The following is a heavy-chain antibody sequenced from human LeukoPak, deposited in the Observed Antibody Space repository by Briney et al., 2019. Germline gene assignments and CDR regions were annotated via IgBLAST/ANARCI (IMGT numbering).Heavy chain of an antibody. D-gene: IGHD3-10*02. CDR2: ISGSGGST. CDR1: GFTFSSYA. J-gene: IGHJ3*02. CDR3: AALDCSGLTYDAFDI. V-gene: IGHV3-23*01. Sequence: PGGSLRLSCAASGFTFSSYAMSRVRQAPGKGLEWVSAISGSGGSTYYADSVKGRFTISRDNSKNTLYLQMNSLRAEDTAVYYCAALDCSGLTYDAFDIWGQGTMVTVSS.